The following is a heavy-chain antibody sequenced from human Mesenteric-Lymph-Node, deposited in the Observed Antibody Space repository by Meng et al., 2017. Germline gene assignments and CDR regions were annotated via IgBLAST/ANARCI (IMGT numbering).Heavy chain of an antibody. V-gene: IGHV3-48*03. CDR1: GFTFSSYE. Sequence: GESLKISCAASGFTFSSYEMNWVRQAPGKGLEWVSYISCSGSTIYYADSVKGRFTISRDNAKNSLYLQMKSLRAEDTAVYYCARESSSGWSDYYYGMDVWGQGTTVTVSS. CDR2: ISCSGSTI. J-gene: IGHJ6*02. D-gene: IGHD6-19*01. CDR3: ARESSSGWSDYYYGMDV.